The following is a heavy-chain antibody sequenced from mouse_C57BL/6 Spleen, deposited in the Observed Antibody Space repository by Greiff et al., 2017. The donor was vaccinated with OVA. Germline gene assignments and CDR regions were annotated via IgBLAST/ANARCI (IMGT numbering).Heavy chain of an antibody. CDR3: ARHDYGYLYAMDY. J-gene: IGHJ4*01. CDR2: ISSGGSYT. V-gene: IGHV5-6*01. D-gene: IGHD2-2*01. Sequence: EVQRVESGGDLVKPGGSLKLSCAASGFTFSSYGMSWVRQTPDKRLEWVATISSGGSYTYYPDSVKGRFTISRDNAKNTLYLQMSSLKSEDTAMYYCARHDYGYLYAMDYWGQGTSVTVSS. CDR1: GFTFSSYG.